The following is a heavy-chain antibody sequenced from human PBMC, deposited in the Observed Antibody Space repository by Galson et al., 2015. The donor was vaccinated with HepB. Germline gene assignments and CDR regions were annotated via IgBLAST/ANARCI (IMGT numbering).Heavy chain of an antibody. D-gene: IGHD5-12*01. Sequence: LRLSCAAPGFTSNNAWMNWVRQAPGKGLEWVGRIKTTSDGGTTDYAAPVKGRLTISRDDSKSTVYLQMNSLETEDTAVYYCCTEVYKVATVDYWGQGTLVTVSS. CDR1: GFTSNNAW. V-gene: IGHV3-15*01. J-gene: IGHJ4*02. CDR2: IKTTSDGGTT. CDR3: CTEVYKVATVDY.